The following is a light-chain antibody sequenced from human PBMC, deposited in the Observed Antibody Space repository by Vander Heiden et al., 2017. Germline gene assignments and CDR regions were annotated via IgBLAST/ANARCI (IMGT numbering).Light chain of an antibody. CDR3: QTWGTGNWV. CDR2: INSDGSH. CDR1: SGHSAYA. V-gene: IGLV4-69*01. J-gene: IGLJ3*02. Sequence: QLVLTQSPSASASLGASVKLTCTLSSGHSAYAIAWHQQQPEKGPRFLMKINSDGSHSKGDGIPGRFSGSSSGAERYLTISSLQSEDEADYYCQTWGTGNWVFGGGTKLTVL.